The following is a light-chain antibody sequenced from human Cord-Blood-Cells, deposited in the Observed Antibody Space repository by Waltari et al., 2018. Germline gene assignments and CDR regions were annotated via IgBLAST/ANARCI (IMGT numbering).Light chain of an antibody. CDR2: RNH. Sequence: QSLLTHPPSASGTPGQTVNIPCSGSLPNSGGNSVYWYQTPPGTAPKLLIYRNHQRPSGVPDRFSGSKSGTSASLAISGLRSEDEADYDCAAWDDSLSGWVFGGGTKLTVL. J-gene: IGLJ3*02. CDR3: AAWDDSLSGWV. V-gene: IGLV1-47*01. CDR1: LPNSGGNS.